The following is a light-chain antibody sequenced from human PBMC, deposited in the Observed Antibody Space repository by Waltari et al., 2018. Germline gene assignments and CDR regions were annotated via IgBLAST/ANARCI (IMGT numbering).Light chain of an antibody. V-gene: IGLV2-23*02. Sequence: QSALTHPASVSGSPRQSIPISCTGTSSDVGSYNLVSWYQQHPGKAPKLMIYEVSKRPSGVSSRLSGSKSGNTASLTISGLQAEDEADYYCCSYAGSPWVFGGGTKLTVL. CDR2: EVS. J-gene: IGLJ3*02. CDR3: CSYAGSPWV. CDR1: SSDVGSYNL.